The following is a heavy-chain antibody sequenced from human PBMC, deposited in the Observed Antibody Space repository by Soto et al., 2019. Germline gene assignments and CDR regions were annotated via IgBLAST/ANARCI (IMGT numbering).Heavy chain of an antibody. CDR2: IWSDGSFK. D-gene: IGHD2-2*01. J-gene: IGHJ4*02. V-gene: IGHV3-33*01. Sequence: QVQLVESGGGVVQPGRSLRLSCEASGFNFSRYGMHWVRQAPGKGLEWVAVIWSDGSFKDYGDSVKGRFTISRDNSKNTLYLMLNSLRAEDTAVYCCARDPKLLVDYFFDIWGQGTLVTVSS. CDR3: ARDPKLLVDYFFDI. CDR1: GFNFSRYG.